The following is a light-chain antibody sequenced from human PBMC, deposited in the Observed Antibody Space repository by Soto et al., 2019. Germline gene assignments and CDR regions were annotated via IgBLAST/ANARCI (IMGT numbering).Light chain of an antibody. J-gene: IGKJ5*01. CDR1: QSLLHSNGYNY. CDR2: LGS. Sequence: DIVMTQSPLSLPVTPGEPASISCSSSQSLLHSNGYNYLDWYLQKPGQSPQLLIYLGSYRASGVPDRFSGSGSGTEFTLTISSLQSEDFAVYYCQQSNSWPPIAFGPGTRLDIK. V-gene: IGKV2-28*01. CDR3: QQSNSWPPIA.